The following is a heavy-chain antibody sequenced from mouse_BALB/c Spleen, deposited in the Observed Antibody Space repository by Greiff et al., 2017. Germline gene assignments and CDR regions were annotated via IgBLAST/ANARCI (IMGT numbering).Heavy chain of an antibody. D-gene: IGHD1-2*01. CDR3: ARDPLLRLRWYFDG. V-gene: IGHV2-6-7*01. Sequence: VQGVESGPGLVAPSQSLSITCTVSGFSLTGYGVNWVRQPPGKGLEWLGMIWGDGSTDYNSALKSRRSISKDNSKSQVFLKMNSLQTDDTARYYCARDPLLRLRWYFDGWGAGTTVTVSS. J-gene: IGHJ1*01. CDR2: IWGDGST. CDR1: GFSLTGYG.